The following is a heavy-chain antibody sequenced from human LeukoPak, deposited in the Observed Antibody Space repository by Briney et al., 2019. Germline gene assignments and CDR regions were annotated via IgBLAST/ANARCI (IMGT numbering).Heavy chain of an antibody. J-gene: IGHJ4*02. CDR2: ISHDGSNK. Sequence: GRSLRLSCAASGFTFSSYALHWVRQAPGKGLEWVAVISHDGSNKFYADSVKGRFTISRDNSKNTLFLQMNSLRTEDTAVYYCARDLSPAFSGGFQPTGHWGQGTLVTVSS. CDR3: ARDLSPAFSGGFQPTGH. CDR1: GFTFSSYA. V-gene: IGHV3-30-3*01. D-gene: IGHD3-10*01.